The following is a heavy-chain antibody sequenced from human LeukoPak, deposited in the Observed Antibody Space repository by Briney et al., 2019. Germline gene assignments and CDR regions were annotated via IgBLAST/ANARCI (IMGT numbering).Heavy chain of an antibody. V-gene: IGHV3-43D*03. CDR2: ISWDGGST. D-gene: IGHD2/OR15-2a*01. CDR1: GFTFDDYA. CDR3: ARGEFGDYYYFYMDV. Sequence: QPGGSLRLSCAASGFTFDDYAMHWVRQAPGKGLEWVSLISWDGGSTYYADSVKGRFTISRDDAKNSLFLQMNSLRAEDTATYYCARGEFGDYYYFYMDVWGKGTTVTVSS. J-gene: IGHJ6*03.